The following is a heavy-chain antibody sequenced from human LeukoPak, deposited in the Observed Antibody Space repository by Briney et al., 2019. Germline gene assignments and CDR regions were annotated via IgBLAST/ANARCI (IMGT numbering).Heavy chain of an antibody. J-gene: IGHJ4*02. Sequence: GGSLRLSRAASGFTFSSYAMSWVRQAPGKGLEWVSAISGSGGSTYYADSVKGRFTISRDNSKNTLYLQMNSLRAEDTAVYYCAKRGTSSGWYSFDYWGQGTLVTVSS. CDR1: GFTFSSYA. CDR3: AKRGTSSGWYSFDY. D-gene: IGHD6-19*01. V-gene: IGHV3-23*01. CDR2: ISGSGGST.